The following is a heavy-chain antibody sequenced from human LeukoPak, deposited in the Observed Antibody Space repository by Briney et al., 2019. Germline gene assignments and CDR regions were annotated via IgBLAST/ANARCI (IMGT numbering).Heavy chain of an antibody. V-gene: IGHV6-1*01. CDR1: GDSVSSISVA. CDR3: SLARSEYHYGMDV. J-gene: IGHJ6*02. CDR2: TYYRSKWYF. Sequence: SQTLSLTCAISGDSVSSISVAWNWIRQSPSRGLEWLGRTYYRSKWYFEYAVSVKSRINISPDTSKNQFSLQLTSVTPEDTAVYYCSLARSEYHYGMDVWGQGTTVTVSS.